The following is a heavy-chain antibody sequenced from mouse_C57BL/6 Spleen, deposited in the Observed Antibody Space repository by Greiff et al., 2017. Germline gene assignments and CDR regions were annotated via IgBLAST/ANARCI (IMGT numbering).Heavy chain of an antibody. V-gene: IGHV1-15*01. CDR2: IDPETGGT. D-gene: IGHD1-1*01. Sequence: QVQLQQSGAELVRPGASVTLSCKASGYTFTDYEMHWVKQTPVHGLEWIGAIDPETGGTAYNQKFKGKAILTADKSSSTAYMELRSLTSEDSAVYYCTRTTTVVHYFDYGGQGTTLTVSS. J-gene: IGHJ2*01. CDR1: GYTFTDYE. CDR3: TRTTTVVHYFDY.